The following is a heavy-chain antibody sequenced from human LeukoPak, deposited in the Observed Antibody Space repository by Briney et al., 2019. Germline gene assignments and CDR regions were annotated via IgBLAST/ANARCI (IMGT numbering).Heavy chain of an antibody. CDR2: IRYDGSNK. J-gene: IGHJ4*02. D-gene: IGHD3-3*01. V-gene: IGHV3-30*02. CDR1: GFTFSGSG. CDR3: ARDYDFWSGYYSPTRGYFGY. Sequence: GGSLRLSCAASGFTFSGSGMHWVSQAPGKGLEWVTFIRYDGSNKYYTDSVKGRFTISRDNSKNTLYLQMDSLRAEDTAVYYCARDYDFWSGYYSPTRGYFGYWGQGTLVTVSS.